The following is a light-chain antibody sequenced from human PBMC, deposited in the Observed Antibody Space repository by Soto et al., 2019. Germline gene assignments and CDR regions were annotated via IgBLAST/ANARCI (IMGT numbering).Light chain of an antibody. CDR1: QSVSSTY. J-gene: IGKJ1*01. Sequence: EIVLTQSPGTLSLSPGERATLSCRASQSVSSTYLAWYQLKPGQAPRLLIYGASSGATGIPDRFSGSGSGTDFTLTISRLEPEDFAVYYCQQFGSSPRTFGQGTKVDIK. CDR3: QQFGSSPRT. V-gene: IGKV3-20*01. CDR2: GAS.